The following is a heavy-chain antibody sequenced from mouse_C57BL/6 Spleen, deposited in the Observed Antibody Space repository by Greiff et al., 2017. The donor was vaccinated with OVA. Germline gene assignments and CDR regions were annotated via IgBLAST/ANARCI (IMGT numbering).Heavy chain of an antibody. CDR1: GYTFTSYW. CDR3: ARSGGKDY. J-gene: IGHJ2*01. CDR2: IDPSDSYT. V-gene: IGHV1-50*01. Sequence: VQLQQPGAELVKPGASVKLSCKASGYTFTSYWMQWVKQRPGQGLEWIGEIDPSDSYTNYNQKFNGKATLTVDTSSSTAYMQLSSLTYEDSAVYYCARSGGKDYWGQGTTLTVSS. D-gene: IGHD2-1*01.